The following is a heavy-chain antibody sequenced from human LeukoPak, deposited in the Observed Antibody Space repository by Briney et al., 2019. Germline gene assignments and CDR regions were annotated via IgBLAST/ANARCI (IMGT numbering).Heavy chain of an antibody. CDR3: ARAITMVRGVISLEYYYYGMDV. V-gene: IGHV4-59*01. CDR2: IYYSGST. Sequence: SETLSLTCTVSGGSISSYYWSWIRQPPGKGLEWIGYIYYSGSTNYNPSLESRVTISVDTSKNQFSLKLSSVTAADTAVYYCARAITMVRGVISLEYYYYGMDVWGQGTTVTVSS. D-gene: IGHD3-10*01. J-gene: IGHJ6*02. CDR1: GGSISSYY.